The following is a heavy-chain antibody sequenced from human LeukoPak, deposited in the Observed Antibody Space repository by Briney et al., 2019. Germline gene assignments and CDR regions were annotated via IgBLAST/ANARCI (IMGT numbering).Heavy chain of an antibody. V-gene: IGHV4-59*01. CDR1: GGSISGYY. CDR2: IYYSGST. CDR3: AREPDYYYGMDV. Sequence: SETLSLTCTVSGGSISGYYWSWIRQPPGKGLEWIGYIYYSGSTNYNPSLKSRVTISVDTSKNQFSLKLSSVTAADTAVYYCAREPDYYYGMDVWGKGTTVTVSS. J-gene: IGHJ6*04.